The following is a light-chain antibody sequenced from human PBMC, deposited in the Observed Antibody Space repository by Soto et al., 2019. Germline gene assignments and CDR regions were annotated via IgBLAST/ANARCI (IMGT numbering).Light chain of an antibody. V-gene: IGKV3-20*01. J-gene: IGKJ4*01. CDR3: HQYDSSPLT. Sequence: EIVLTQSPGTLSLSPGERATLSCRASQSVSSSYLAWYRQKPGQAPRLLIYGASSRATGIPDRFSGSGSGTDFTLTISRLEAEDFAVYYCHQYDSSPLTFGGGTKVEIK. CDR2: GAS. CDR1: QSVSSSY.